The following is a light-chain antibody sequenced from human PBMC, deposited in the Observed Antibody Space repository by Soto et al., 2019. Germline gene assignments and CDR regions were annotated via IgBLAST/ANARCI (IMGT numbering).Light chain of an antibody. CDR1: QSVNSSF. J-gene: IGKJ2*01. Sequence: EIVLTQSPGTLSLSPGERATLSCRASQSVNSSFLAWYQQKPGQAPRLIIYGAASRATGFPGRFRGRGSGTDFILTISSLEPEDFAVYYCQQYGSSPYTFGRGTKLEIK. V-gene: IGKV3-20*01. CDR3: QQYGSSPYT. CDR2: GAA.